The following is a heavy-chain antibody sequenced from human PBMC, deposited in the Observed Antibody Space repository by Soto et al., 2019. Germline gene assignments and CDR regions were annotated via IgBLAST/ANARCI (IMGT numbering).Heavy chain of an antibody. Sequence: QLQLQESGPGLVKPSETLSLSCTVSGGSITSSFYWGWIRQPPGKGLEWIGSIYGTGNTYYNPSLKGRVTISADTSQNQFSLNLISVTAADPAVYYCRSSSRYSTDVWGQGATVTVSS. V-gene: IGHV4-39*01. J-gene: IGHJ6*02. D-gene: IGHD6-13*01. CDR1: GGSITSSFY. CDR3: RSSSRYSTDV. CDR2: IYGTGNT.